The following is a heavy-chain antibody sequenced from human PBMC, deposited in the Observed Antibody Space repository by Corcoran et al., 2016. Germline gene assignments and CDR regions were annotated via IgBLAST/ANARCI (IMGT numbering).Heavy chain of an antibody. CDR3: AKGSKYSSSWFVDAFDI. D-gene: IGHD6-13*01. Sequence: QVQLVESGGGVVQPGRSLRLSCAASGFTFSSYGMHWVRQAPGKGLEWVAVISYDGSNKYYADSVKGRFTISRDNSKNTLYLQMNSLRAEDTAVDYCAKGSKYSSSWFVDAFDIWGQGTMVTVSS. V-gene: IGHV3-30*18. CDR1: GFTFSSYG. CDR2: ISYDGSNK. J-gene: IGHJ3*02.